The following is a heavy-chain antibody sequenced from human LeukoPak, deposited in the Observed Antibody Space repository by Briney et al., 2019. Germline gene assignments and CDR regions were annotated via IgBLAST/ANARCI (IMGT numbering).Heavy chain of an antibody. CDR1: GFTFSSYA. D-gene: IGHD2-15*01. CDR3: ARDLVVAAPYSGYYGMDV. CDR2: ISYDGSKK. V-gene: IGHV3-30*04. J-gene: IGHJ6*02. Sequence: GGSLRLSCAASGFTFSSYAMHWVRQAPGKGLEWVAVISYDGSKKYYADSVKGQFTISRDNSKNTLYLQMNSLRAEDTAVYYCARDLVVAAPYSGYYGMDVWGQGTTVTVSS.